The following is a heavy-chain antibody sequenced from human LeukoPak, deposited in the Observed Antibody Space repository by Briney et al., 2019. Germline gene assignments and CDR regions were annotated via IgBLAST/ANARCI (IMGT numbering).Heavy chain of an antibody. D-gene: IGHD5-18*01. CDR2: ISSSSSYI. Sequence: GGSLRLSCAASGFTFSSYSMNWVRQAPGKGLEWVSSISSSSSYIYYADSVNGRFTISRDNAKNSLYLQMNSLRAEDTAVYYCVTGGYIYTGNFDFWGQGTLVTVSS. CDR3: VTGGYIYTGNFDF. J-gene: IGHJ4*02. CDR1: GFTFSSYS. V-gene: IGHV3-21*04.